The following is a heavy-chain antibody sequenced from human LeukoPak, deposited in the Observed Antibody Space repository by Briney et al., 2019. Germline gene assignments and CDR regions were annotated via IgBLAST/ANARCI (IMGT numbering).Heavy chain of an antibody. CDR1: GFTVSSKY. CDR3: ARSYTNYYDSSGYYYNYGMDV. D-gene: IGHD3-22*01. Sequence: PGGSLRLSCAASGFTVSSKYMSWVRQAPGKGLEWVSSISSSSSYIYYADSVKGRFTISRDNSRNTVYMEMNSLRAEDTAVYYCARSYTNYYDSSGYYYNYGMDVWGQGTTVTVSS. V-gene: IGHV3-21*01. CDR2: ISSSSSYI. J-gene: IGHJ6*02.